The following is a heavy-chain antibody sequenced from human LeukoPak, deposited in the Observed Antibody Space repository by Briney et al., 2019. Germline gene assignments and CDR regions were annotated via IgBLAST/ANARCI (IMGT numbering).Heavy chain of an antibody. J-gene: IGHJ4*02. Sequence: PGGSLRLSCTASGFTFSSQAMSWVRQAPGKGLEWVSAISDSSTYIYYGDSVRGRITISRDNSKNTLFLQMDDLRDEDSAVYYCVTSSWSSFDNWGQGTLVIVSS. V-gene: IGHV3-23*01. CDR3: VTSSWSSFDN. CDR2: ISDSSTYI. CDR1: GFTFSSQA. D-gene: IGHD6-13*01.